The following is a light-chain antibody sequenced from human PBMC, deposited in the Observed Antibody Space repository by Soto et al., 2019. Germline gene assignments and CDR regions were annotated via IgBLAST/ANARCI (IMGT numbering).Light chain of an antibody. CDR2: DVS. Sequence: QSALTQPASVSGSHGQSITISCTGTSSDIGGYNYVSWYQQLPGKVPKLIIYDVSNRPSGVSDRFSGSKSGNAASLTISGLQAEDEADYYCSSYTSTSTLYVFGTGTKVTVL. V-gene: IGLV2-14*03. CDR3: SSYTSTSTLYV. J-gene: IGLJ1*01. CDR1: SSDIGGYNY.